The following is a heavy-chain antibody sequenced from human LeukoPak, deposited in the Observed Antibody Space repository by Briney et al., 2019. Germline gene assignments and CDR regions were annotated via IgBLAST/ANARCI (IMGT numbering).Heavy chain of an antibody. CDR2: INHSGST. Sequence: SETLSLTCAVYGGSFSGYYWSWIRQPPGKGLEWIGEINHSGSTNYNPSLKSRVTISVDTSKNQFSLKLSSVTAADTAVYYCARGRGGFVAYWGQGTLVTVSS. CDR1: GGSFSGYY. CDR3: ARGRGGFVAY. D-gene: IGHD3-16*01. V-gene: IGHV4-34*01. J-gene: IGHJ4*02.